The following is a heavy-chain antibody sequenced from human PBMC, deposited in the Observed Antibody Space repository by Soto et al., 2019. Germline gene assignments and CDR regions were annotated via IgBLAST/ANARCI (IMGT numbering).Heavy chain of an antibody. V-gene: IGHV4-59*01. Sequence: SETLSLTCTVSGGSISSYYWSWIRQPPGKGLEWIGYIYYSGSTNYNPSLKSRVTISVDTSKNQFSLKLSSVTAADTAVYYCARVPAAMPPHYYYYMDVWGKGTTVTVSS. CDR1: GGSISSYY. J-gene: IGHJ6*03. D-gene: IGHD2-2*01. CDR3: ARVPAAMPPHYYYYMDV. CDR2: IYYSGST.